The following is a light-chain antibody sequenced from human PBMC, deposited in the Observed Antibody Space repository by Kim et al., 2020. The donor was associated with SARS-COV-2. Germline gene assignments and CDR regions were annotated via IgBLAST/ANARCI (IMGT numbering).Light chain of an antibody. CDR3: QVWDSSSDHPV. CDR2: YDS. CDR1: NIGSKS. Sequence: SYELTQPPSVSVAPGKTARITCGGNNIGSKSVHWYQQKPGQAPVLVIYYDSDRPSGIPERFSGSNSGNTATLTISRVEAGDEADYYCQVWDSSSDHPVFGTGTQVIVL. V-gene: IGLV3-21*04. J-gene: IGLJ1*01.